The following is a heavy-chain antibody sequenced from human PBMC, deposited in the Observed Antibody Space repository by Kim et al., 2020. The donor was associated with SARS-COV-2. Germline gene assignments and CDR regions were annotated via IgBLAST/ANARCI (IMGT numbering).Heavy chain of an antibody. Sequence: NYHRSLKSRVAISLDESKHQFSLRLTSVAAADTAVYFCARPIYAPLTGFDSWGPGTLVTVSP. V-gene: IGHV4-4*01. D-gene: IGHD3-9*01. CDR3: ARPIYAPLTGFDS. J-gene: IGHJ4*02.